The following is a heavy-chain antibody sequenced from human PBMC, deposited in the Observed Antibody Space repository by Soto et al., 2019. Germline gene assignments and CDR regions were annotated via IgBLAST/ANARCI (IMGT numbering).Heavy chain of an antibody. Sequence: PSETLSLTCTVSGGSISSGGYYWSWIRQHPGQGLEWIGYIYCSGSTYYNPSLKSRVTISVDTSKNQFSLKLSSVTAADTAVYYCARSGWELRGAFDIWGQGTMVTVSS. CDR1: GGSISSGGYY. J-gene: IGHJ3*02. CDR3: ARSGWELRGAFDI. CDR2: IYCSGST. V-gene: IGHV4-31*03. D-gene: IGHD1-26*01.